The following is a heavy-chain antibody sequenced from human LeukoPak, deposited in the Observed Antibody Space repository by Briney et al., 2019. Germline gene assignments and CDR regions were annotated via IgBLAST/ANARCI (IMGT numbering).Heavy chain of an antibody. Sequence: PGGSLRLSCAASGFTFSSYSMNWVRQAPGKGLEWVSSISSSSSYIYYADSVKGRFTISRDNAKNSLYLQMNSLRAEDTAVYYCAKDFWRKQWLVTGNYYYMDVWGKGTTVTVSS. V-gene: IGHV3-21*01. D-gene: IGHD6-19*01. CDR3: AKDFWRKQWLVTGNYYYMDV. J-gene: IGHJ6*03. CDR2: ISSSSSYI. CDR1: GFTFSSYS.